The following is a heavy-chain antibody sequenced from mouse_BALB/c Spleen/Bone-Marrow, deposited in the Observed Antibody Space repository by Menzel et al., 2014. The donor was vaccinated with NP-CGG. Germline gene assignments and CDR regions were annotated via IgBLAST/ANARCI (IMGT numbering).Heavy chain of an antibody. CDR3: ARQAMDY. CDR2: IYPGDGST. Sequence: VQLVESGPELVKPGASVKMSCKASGYTFTSYYIHWVKQRPGQGLEWIGWIYPGDGSTKYNEKFKGKTTLTADESSSTAYMLLSSLTSEDSAIYFCARQAMDYWGQGTSVTVSS. J-gene: IGHJ4*01. CDR1: GYTFTSYY. V-gene: IGHV1S56*01.